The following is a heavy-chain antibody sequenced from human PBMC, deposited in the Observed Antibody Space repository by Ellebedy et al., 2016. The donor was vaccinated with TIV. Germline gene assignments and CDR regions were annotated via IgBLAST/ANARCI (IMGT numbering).Heavy chain of an antibody. D-gene: IGHD1-26*01. Sequence: GESLKISCAASGFSFSTYVMHWVRQAPGQGLEWLALVSSDGHIKHYADSVKGRFTISRDNSKNTLILDMNSLRPEETAVYYCAKGAKIVGSIVGSWGQGTLVSVSS. J-gene: IGHJ4*02. CDR2: VSSDGHIK. CDR1: GFSFSTYV. CDR3: AKGAKIVGSIVGS. V-gene: IGHV3-30*18.